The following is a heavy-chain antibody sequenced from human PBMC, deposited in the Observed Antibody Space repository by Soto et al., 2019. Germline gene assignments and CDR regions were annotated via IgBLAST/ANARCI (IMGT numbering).Heavy chain of an antibody. Sequence: SETLSLTCTVSGGSISSSSYYWGWIRQPPGKGLEWIGSIYYSGSTYYNPSLKSRVTISVDTSKNQFSLKLSSVTAADTAVYYCARMSKGVSYYYYGMDVWGQGTTVTVSS. CDR2: IYYSGST. CDR3: ARMSKGVSYYYYGMDV. CDR1: GGSISSSSYY. J-gene: IGHJ6*02. V-gene: IGHV4-39*01.